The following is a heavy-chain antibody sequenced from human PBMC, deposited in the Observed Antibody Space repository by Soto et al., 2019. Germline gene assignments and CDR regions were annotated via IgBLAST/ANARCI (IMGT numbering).Heavy chain of an antibody. Sequence: SETLSLTCIVSGGSFSSSHWWSWVRQPPGKGLEWIGEIYHSGYSNYHPSLKSRVTISLDKSKNHFSLRLSSVTAADTAVYFCARSPYSDLLTGVSPPGYWGQGTLVTVPQ. CDR1: GGSFSSSHW. J-gene: IGHJ4*02. V-gene: IGHV4-4*02. CDR2: IYHSGYS. CDR3: ARSPYSDLLTGVSPPGY. D-gene: IGHD3-9*01.